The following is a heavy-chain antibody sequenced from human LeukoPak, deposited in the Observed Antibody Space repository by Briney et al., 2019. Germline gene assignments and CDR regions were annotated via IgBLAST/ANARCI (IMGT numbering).Heavy chain of an antibody. CDR2: ISGSGGST. J-gene: IGHJ4*02. CDR3: AKDSSEGYYYFDY. Sequence: PGGSLRLSCAASGFTFSSYAMSWVRQAPGKGLEWVSAISGSGGSTYYADSVKGRFTISRDNSRNTLYLQMNSLRAEDTAVYYCAKDSSEGYYYFDYWGQGTLVTVSS. CDR1: GFTFSSYA. D-gene: IGHD3-22*01. V-gene: IGHV3-23*01.